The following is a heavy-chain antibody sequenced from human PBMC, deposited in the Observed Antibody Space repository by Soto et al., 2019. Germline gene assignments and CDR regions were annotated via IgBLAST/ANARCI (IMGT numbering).Heavy chain of an antibody. Sequence: QVQLVQSGAEVKKPGASVKVSCKASGYTFTSYDINWVRQATGQGLEWMGWVNPNSGNTGYAQKFQSIVNMTRNTSISTAYMELSSLRSEDTAVYYCARSEEGGYDFLGWCQGTLVTVSS. D-gene: IGHD3-3*01. CDR2: VNPNSGNT. CDR1: GYTFTSYD. CDR3: ARSEEGGYDFLG. J-gene: IGHJ4*02. V-gene: IGHV1-8*01.